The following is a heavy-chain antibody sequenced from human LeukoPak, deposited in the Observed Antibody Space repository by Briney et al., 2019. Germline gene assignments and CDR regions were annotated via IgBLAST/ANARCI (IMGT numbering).Heavy chain of an antibody. CDR3: ARVSSYGSGSYGDY. V-gene: IGHV3-7*01. D-gene: IGHD3-10*01. J-gene: IGHJ4*02. CDR1: GFTFSSYW. Sequence: WGSLRLSCAASGFTFSSYWMSWVRQAPGKGLEWVANIKQDGSEKYYVDSVKGRFTISRDNAKNSLYLQMNSLRAEDTAVYYCARVSSYGSGSYGDYWGQGTLVTVSS. CDR2: IKQDGSEK.